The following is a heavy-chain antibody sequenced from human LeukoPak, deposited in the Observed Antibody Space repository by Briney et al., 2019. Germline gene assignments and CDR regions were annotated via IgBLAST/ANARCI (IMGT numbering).Heavy chain of an antibody. Sequence: PSETLSLTCAVSGYSISSGYYWGWIRQPPGKGLEWIGSIYHSGSTYYNPSLKSRVTISVDTSKNQFSLKLSSVTAADTAVYYCARQPSNYFDYWGRGTLVTVSS. J-gene: IGHJ4*02. CDR3: ARQPSNYFDY. CDR1: GYSISSGYY. D-gene: IGHD4-11*01. CDR2: IYHSGST. V-gene: IGHV4-38-2*01.